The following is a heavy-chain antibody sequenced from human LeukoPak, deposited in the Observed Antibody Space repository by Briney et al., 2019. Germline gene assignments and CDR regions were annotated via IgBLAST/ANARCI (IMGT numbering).Heavy chain of an antibody. D-gene: IGHD3-9*01. CDR1: GFTFSSYW. Sequence: GGSLRLSCAASGFTFSSYWMHWVRQAPGKGLVWVSRINADGSFTSYADSVKGRFTISRDNAKNTLYLQMNSLRAEDTAVYYCTRDLMDYDVSTGLHHYYMDVWGQGTTVTVSS. CDR2: INADGSFT. V-gene: IGHV3-74*01. CDR3: TRDLMDYDVSTGLHHYYMDV. J-gene: IGHJ6*02.